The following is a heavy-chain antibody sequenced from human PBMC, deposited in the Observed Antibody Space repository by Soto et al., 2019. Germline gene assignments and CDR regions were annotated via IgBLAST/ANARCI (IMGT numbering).Heavy chain of an antibody. J-gene: IGHJ6*02. Sequence: QVRLVESGGGVVQPGRSLRLSCAASGFTFSSYGMHWVRQARGKGLEWVAVISYDGSNKYYADSVKGRFTISRDNSKNTLYLQMNSLRAEDTAVYYCAKDVLRFLEWLAFYGMDVWGQGTTVTVSS. CDR3: AKDVLRFLEWLAFYGMDV. D-gene: IGHD3-3*01. CDR1: GFTFSSYG. V-gene: IGHV3-30*18. CDR2: ISYDGSNK.